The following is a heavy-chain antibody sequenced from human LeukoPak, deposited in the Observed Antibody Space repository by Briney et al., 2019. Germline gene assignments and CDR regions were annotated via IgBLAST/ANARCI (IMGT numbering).Heavy chain of an antibody. CDR3: ARASIAARRRSSFAY. V-gene: IGHV4-34*01. CDR1: GGSFSGYY. CDR2: INHSGST. D-gene: IGHD6-6*01. J-gene: IGHJ4*02. Sequence: SETLSLTCAVYGGSFSGYYWSWIRQPPGKGLEWIGEINHSGSTNYNPSLKSRVTISVDTSKNQFSLKLSSVTAADTAVYYCARASIAARRRSSFAYWGQGTLVTVSS.